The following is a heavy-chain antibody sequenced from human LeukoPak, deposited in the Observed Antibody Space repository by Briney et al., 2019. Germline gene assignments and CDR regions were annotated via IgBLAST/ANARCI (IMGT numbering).Heavy chain of an antibody. V-gene: IGHV3-23*01. CDR3: AKGQVAVASLLDY. Sequence: GGSLRLSCAASGFTFSSYGMSWVRQAPGKGLEWVSAISGSGGSTYYAGSVKGRFTISRDNSKNTLYLQMNSLRAEDTAVYYCAKGQVAVASLLDYWGQGTLVTVSS. J-gene: IGHJ4*02. CDR2: ISGSGGST. D-gene: IGHD6-19*01. CDR1: GFTFSSYG.